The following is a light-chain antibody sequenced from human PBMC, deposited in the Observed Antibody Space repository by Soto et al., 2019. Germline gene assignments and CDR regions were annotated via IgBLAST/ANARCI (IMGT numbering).Light chain of an antibody. Sequence: EIVLTQSPATLSASPGERATLSCRASQSVNTYLAWYQQKPGQAPRLLIYDASNRATGVPDRFSGSGSGTDFTLTITSLQPEDVATYYCQKYSSVITFGQGTRLEI. V-gene: IGKV3-11*01. CDR2: DAS. CDR3: QKYSSVIT. CDR1: QSVNTY. J-gene: IGKJ5*01.